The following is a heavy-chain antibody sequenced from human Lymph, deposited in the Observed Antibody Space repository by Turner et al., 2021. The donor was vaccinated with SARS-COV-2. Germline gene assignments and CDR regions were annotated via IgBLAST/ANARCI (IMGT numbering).Heavy chain of an antibody. V-gene: IGHV3-53*02. J-gene: IGHJ3*02. CDR1: GFNVSSNY. CDR3: ARDNPHDAFDI. CDR2: IYSGGST. Sequence: EVQLVETGGGLIQPGGSLRLSCAASGFNVSSNYMSWVRQAPGKVLEWVSVIYSGGSTFYADSVRGRFTISRDNSKNTLYLQMNSLRAEDTAVYYCARDNPHDAFDIWGQGTMVTVSS.